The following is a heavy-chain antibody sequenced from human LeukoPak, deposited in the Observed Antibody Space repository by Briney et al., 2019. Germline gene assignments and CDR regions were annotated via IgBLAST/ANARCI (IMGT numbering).Heavy chain of an antibody. Sequence: ASVKVSCKASGYTFTSYYMHWVRQAPGQGLEWMGIINPSGGSTSYAQKFQGRVTMTRDTSTSTVYMELSSLRSEDTAVYYCARDNRFLEWLSRSSLYGMDVWGQGTTVTVSS. CDR3: ARDNRFLEWLSRSSLYGMDV. V-gene: IGHV1-46*01. J-gene: IGHJ6*02. D-gene: IGHD3-3*01. CDR2: INPSGGST. CDR1: GYTFTSYY.